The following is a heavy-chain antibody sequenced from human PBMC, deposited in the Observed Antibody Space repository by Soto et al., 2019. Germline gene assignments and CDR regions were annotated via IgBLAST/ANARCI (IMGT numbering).Heavy chain of an antibody. CDR3: ARGNQLIFDH. CDR2: ASDTGLT. J-gene: IGHJ4*02. Sequence: QVRLQESGPGVVKPAETLSLTCSVSGGSTSSYHWYWIRLHPGKGLEVIGYASDTGLTNYHPSRSGRVAISVDASKRQVSLELRSVTAADSVVYYCARGNQLIFDHWGQAILVTVSS. CDR1: GGSTSSYH. V-gene: IGHV4-59*01. D-gene: IGHD3-3*01.